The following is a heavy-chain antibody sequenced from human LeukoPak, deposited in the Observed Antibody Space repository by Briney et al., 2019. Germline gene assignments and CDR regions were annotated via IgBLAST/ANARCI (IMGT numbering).Heavy chain of an antibody. V-gene: IGHV3-53*01. CDR2: IETGGST. Sequence: GGSLRLSCAISRFSVTDNYMSWVSQAPGKGLEWVSVIETGGSTYYADSVKGRFTISKDNSKDTLSLQLNNLRVDDTAVYYCLRDRGDGFPDYWGQGTLVTVSS. CDR3: LRDRGDGFPDY. J-gene: IGHJ4*02. D-gene: IGHD5-24*01. CDR1: RFSVTDNY.